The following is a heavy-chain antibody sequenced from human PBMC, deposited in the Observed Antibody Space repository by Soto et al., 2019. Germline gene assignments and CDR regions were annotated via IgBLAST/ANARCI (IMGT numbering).Heavy chain of an antibody. CDR1: GGSISSYY. D-gene: IGHD2-2*01. V-gene: IGHV4-59*01. Sequence: SETLSLTCTVSGGSISSYYWSWIRQPPGKGLEWIGYIYNSGSNYNPSLKSRVTISVDTSKNQFSLKLSSVTAADTALYYCASSPSYSNTWFGWFDPWGQGTLVTVSS. J-gene: IGHJ5*02. CDR3: ASSPSYSNTWFGWFDP. CDR2: IYNSGS.